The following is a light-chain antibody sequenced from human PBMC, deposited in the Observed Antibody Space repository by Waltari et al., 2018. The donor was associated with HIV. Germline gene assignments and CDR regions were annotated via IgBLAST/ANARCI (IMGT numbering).Light chain of an antibody. CDR1: TLRDTY. CDR2: QDF. CDR3: QAWDNKTAVV. V-gene: IGLV3-1*01. J-gene: IGLJ2*01. Sequence: SYDLTQPPSVSLSPGQTSSIYCSGDTLRDTYVSWYQHKPGQAPILVIYQDFKRPSGIPERFSGSNSGNTATLTISVTQTLDEADYYCQAWDNKTAVVFGGGTKLTVL.